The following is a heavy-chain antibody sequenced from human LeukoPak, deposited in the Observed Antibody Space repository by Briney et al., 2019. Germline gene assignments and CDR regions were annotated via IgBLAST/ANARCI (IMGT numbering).Heavy chain of an antibody. CDR1: GYTFTGYY. CDR2: FNPNCYGT. Sequence: ASVKVCCKSSGYTFTGYYIHLVRQAPGPGLEWMGWFNPNCYGTKHTQKIHGRVSVTSLKCNSTVHMEFTRLTYDDTAVYYGASLDSNYAKMRENTEDYWGQGTLVTVSS. V-gene: IGHV1-2*02. D-gene: IGHD4-11*01. CDR3: ASLDSNYAKMRENTEDY. J-gene: IGHJ4*02.